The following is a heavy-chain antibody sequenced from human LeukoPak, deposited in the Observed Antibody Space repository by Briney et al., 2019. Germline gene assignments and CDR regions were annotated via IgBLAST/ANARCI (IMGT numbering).Heavy chain of an antibody. CDR3: ARYDARYGMDV. Sequence: GGSLTLSCAASGFTFSSYAMHWVRQAPGKGLEWVAVISYDGSNKYYADSVKGRFTISRDNSKTTLYLQMNSLRAEDTAVYYCARYDARYGMDVWGHRTPVTVSS. V-gene: IGHV3-30-3*01. CDR2: ISYDGSNK. CDR1: GFTFSSYA. D-gene: IGHD1-1*01. J-gene: IGHJ6*02.